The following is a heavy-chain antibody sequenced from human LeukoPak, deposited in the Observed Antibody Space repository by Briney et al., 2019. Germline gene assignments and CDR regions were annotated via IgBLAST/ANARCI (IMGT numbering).Heavy chain of an antibody. J-gene: IGHJ4*02. CDR3: AREGRPATDGY. V-gene: IGHV4-4*07. D-gene: IGHD6-6*01. CDR2: ISTTGSA. CDR1: GGSISSYY. Sequence: SETLSLTCTVSGGSISSYYWSWIRQPAGKGLEWIGRISTTGSANYNPSLKSRVTMSVDTSKNQFSLKLSSVTAADTAVYYCAREGRPATDGYWGQGTLVTVSS.